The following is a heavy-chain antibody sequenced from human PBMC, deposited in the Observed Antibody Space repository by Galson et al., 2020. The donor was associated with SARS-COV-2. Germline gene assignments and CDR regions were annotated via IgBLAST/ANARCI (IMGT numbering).Heavy chain of an antibody. V-gene: IGHV5-10-1*01. CDR2: IDPNDTYT. Sequence: HAESLKISCKGSGYSFTSYLINWVRQMPGKGLEWMGRIDPNDTYTKYSPSFKGHVTVSLDKSINTAYLQRSSLKASDTAMYYCARRVARGYSYGCDAWGQGTLVSVSS. J-gene: IGHJ5*02. CDR3: ARRVARGYSYGCDA. D-gene: IGHD5-18*01. CDR1: GYSFTSYL.